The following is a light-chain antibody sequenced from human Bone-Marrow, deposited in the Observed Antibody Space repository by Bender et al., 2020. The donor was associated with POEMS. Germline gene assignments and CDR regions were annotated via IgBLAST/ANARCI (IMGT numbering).Light chain of an antibody. CDR2: SSH. J-gene: IGLJ3*02. V-gene: IGLV1-44*01. CDR1: SSNIGAHA. Sequence: QSVLTQPPSASGTPGQRVTISCSGGSSNIGAHAVNWYQHLPGTAPKLLIYSSHRRPSEVPDRFSGSRSGTSASLTISRLRAEDEADYYCSSYEGSSRVFGGGTKVTVL. CDR3: SSYEGSSRV.